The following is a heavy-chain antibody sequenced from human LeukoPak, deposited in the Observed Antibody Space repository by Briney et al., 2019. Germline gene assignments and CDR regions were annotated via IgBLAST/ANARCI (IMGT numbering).Heavy chain of an antibody. J-gene: IGHJ2*01. Sequence: GGSMRLSCAASGFTFSSYGMHWVRQAPGKGLEWVAVISYDGSNKYYADSVKGRFTISRDNSKNTLYLQMNSLRAEDTAVYYCAKDLCSTVVTPLCWYFDLWGRGTLVTVSS. CDR3: AKDLCSTVVTPLCWYFDL. CDR2: ISYDGSNK. CDR1: GFTFSSYG. V-gene: IGHV3-30*18. D-gene: IGHD4-23*01.